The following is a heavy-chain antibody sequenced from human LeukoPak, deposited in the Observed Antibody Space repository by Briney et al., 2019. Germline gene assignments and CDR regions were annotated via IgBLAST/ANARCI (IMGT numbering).Heavy chain of an antibody. D-gene: IGHD3-10*01. V-gene: IGHV3-11*03. J-gene: IGHJ4*02. CDR1: GFTFKDYY. CDR3: ARGRTYGSGSYPLSDY. Sequence: GGSLRLSCAASGFTFKDYYMSWIRQAPGKGLEWLSYISGSSTYTYYADSVKGRFIISRDNAKNSLYLQMNSLRAEDTAVCYCARGRTYGSGSYPLSDYWGQGTLVTVSS. CDR2: ISGSSTYT.